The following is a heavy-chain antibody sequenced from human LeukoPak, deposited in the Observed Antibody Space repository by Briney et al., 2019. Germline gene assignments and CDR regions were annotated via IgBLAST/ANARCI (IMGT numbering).Heavy chain of an antibody. D-gene: IGHD2-2*02. Sequence: GGSLRLSSAAYGFTSSSYTMNWVRQAPGKGLEWVSYVTSSSNFIYYADSVRGRFTISRDNAKNSLYLQMNSLRDEDTAMYYCARDGGYCSSSSCYIDYWGQGTLVTVSS. CDR1: GFTSSSYT. V-gene: IGHV3-48*02. J-gene: IGHJ4*02. CDR2: VTSSSNFI. CDR3: ARDGGYCSSSSCYIDY.